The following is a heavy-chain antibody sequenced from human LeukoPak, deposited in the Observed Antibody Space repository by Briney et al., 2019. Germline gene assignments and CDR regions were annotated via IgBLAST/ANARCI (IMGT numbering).Heavy chain of an antibody. V-gene: IGHV4-34*01. CDR2: INHSGST. CDR3: ARRKGFGEGYFDS. Sequence: SETLSLTCAVYDGSFSGYYWSWIRQPPGKGLEWIGEINHSGSTNYNPSLKSRVTISLDTSKSQFSLKVRYVTAADTAVYYCARRKGFGEGYFDSWGQGTLVTVSS. D-gene: IGHD3-10*01. J-gene: IGHJ4*02. CDR1: DGSFSGYY.